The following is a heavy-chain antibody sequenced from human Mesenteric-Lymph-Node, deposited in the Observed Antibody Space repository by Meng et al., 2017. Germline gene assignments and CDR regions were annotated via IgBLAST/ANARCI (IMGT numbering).Heavy chain of an antibody. CDR1: GGSLSGYS. V-gene: IGHV4-34*02. CDR3: ARGGATPMIIKY. Sequence: QVQLKQWGAEVLKPSETLSRTTAVYGGSLSGYSWSWIRQPPGKGLEWMGEVYHNGVTKYSPSLRSRVVISIDTSKNQFSLNLRSVSAADTAMYYCARGGATPMIIKYWGPGTLVTVSS. CDR2: VYHNGVT. J-gene: IGHJ4*02. D-gene: IGHD3-10*01.